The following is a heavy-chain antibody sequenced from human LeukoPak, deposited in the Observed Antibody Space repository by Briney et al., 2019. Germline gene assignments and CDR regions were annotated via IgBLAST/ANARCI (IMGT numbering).Heavy chain of an antibody. V-gene: IGHV4-59*08. CDR1: GGSISSYY. J-gene: IGHJ4*02. D-gene: IGHD3-16*02. CDR2: IYYTGST. CDR3: ARQYYDYVWGSYRYHDY. Sequence: SETLSLTCTVSGGSISSYYWSWIRQAPGKGLEWLGYIYYTGSTTYNPSVKSRITISLDTSKKQISLKLRSVTAADTAVYYCARQYYDYVWGSYRYHDYWGQGTLVTVSS.